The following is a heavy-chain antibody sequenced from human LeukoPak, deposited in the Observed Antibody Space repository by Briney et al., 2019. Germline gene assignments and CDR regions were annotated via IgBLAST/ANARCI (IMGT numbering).Heavy chain of an antibody. D-gene: IGHD3-9*01. CDR1: GFTFSSYS. Sequence: GGSLRLSCAASGFTFSSYSMNWVRQAPGKGLEWVSSISSSSSYIYYADSVKGRFTISRDNAKNSLYLQMNSLRAEDTAVYYCARLHILTGYYSFDYWGQGTLVTASS. CDR3: ARLHILTGYYSFDY. CDR2: ISSSSSYI. V-gene: IGHV3-21*01. J-gene: IGHJ4*02.